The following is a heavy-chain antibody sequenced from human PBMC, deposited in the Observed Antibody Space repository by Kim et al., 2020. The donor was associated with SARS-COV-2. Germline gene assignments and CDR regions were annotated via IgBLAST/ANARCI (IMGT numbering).Heavy chain of an antibody. CDR3: ARGWELLLFDY. CDR1: GFTVSSNY. D-gene: IGHD1-26*01. CDR2: IDSGGST. V-gene: IGHV3-53*01. J-gene: IGHJ4*02. Sequence: GGSLRLSCAASGFTVSSNYMSWVRQAPGKGLEWFSVIDSGGSTYYADSVKGRFTISRDNSKNTLYLQMNSLRAEDTAVYYCARGWELLLFDYWGQGTLGTVSS.